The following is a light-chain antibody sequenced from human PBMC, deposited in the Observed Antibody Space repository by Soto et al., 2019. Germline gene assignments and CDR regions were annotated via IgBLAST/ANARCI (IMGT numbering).Light chain of an antibody. Sequence: NFMLTQPHSVLESPGKTVTISCTRSSGSIASNHVQWYQQRPGSAPTTVIYKDDQRPSGVPDRFSGSIDSSSNSASLTISGLKTEDEADYYCQSYDDNNVLFGGRTKLTVL. V-gene: IGLV6-57*04. J-gene: IGLJ2*01. CDR2: KDD. CDR1: SGSIASNH. CDR3: QSYDDNNVL.